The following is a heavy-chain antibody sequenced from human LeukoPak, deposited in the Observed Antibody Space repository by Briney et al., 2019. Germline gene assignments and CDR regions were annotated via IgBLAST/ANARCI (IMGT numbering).Heavy chain of an antibody. CDR1: GDSVSNNSAA. J-gene: IGHJ4*02. V-gene: IGHV6-1*01. Sequence: SPTLSLTCAISGDSVSNNSAAWNWNRQSPSRGLEWLGRTYYRSKWYNDYAVSVKSRITVNTDTSKNLLSLQLNSVTPEDTAVYYCARDSSRKLDYWGQRTLLIVSS. D-gene: IGHD6-13*01. CDR2: TYYRSKWYN. CDR3: ARDSSRKLDY.